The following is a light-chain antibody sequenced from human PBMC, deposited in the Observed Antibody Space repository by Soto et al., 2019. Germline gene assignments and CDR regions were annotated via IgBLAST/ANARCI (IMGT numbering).Light chain of an antibody. CDR1: QSVSSY. Sequence: EIVLTQSPATLSFSPGERATLSCRASQSVSSYLAWYQQKPGQAPRLLIYDASNRATGIPARFSGSGSGTDFTVTISSLEPEDFAVYYCQQRSNWRTFGQGTKVEIK. V-gene: IGKV3-11*01. CDR3: QQRSNWRT. J-gene: IGKJ1*01. CDR2: DAS.